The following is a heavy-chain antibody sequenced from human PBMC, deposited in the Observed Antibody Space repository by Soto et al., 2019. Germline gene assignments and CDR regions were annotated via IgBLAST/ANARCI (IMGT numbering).Heavy chain of an antibody. D-gene: IGHD3-10*01. CDR3: AKGYWGDFGEQGPHYFYYGMDV. Sequence: GGSLRLSCAASGFTFDDYAMHWVRQAPGKGLEWVSLISGDGGSTYYADSVKGRFTISRDNSKNSLYLQMNSLRTEDTAFYCCAKGYWGDFGEQGPHYFYYGMDVWGQGTTVTVSS. CDR1: GFTFDDYA. V-gene: IGHV3-43*02. J-gene: IGHJ6*02. CDR2: ISGDGGST.